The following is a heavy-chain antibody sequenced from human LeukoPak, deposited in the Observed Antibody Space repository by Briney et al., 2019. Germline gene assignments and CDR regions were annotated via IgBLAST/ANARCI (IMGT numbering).Heavy chain of an antibody. CDR1: GYTFIGYY. CDR2: INPDSGVR. V-gene: IGHV1-2*02. CDR3: AREARTTYYYDSSGYRVFDY. D-gene: IGHD3-22*01. Sequence: ASVKVSCKASGYTFIGYYMQWVRQAPGQGPEWMGWINPDSGVRNLAQKFQDRITLTTDTSISTAFMELSRLTSDDTAVYYCAREARTTYYYDSSGYRVFDYWGQGTLVTVSS. J-gene: IGHJ4*02.